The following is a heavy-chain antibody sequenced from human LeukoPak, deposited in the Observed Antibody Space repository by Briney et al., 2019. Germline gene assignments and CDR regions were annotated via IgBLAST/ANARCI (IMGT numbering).Heavy chain of an antibody. D-gene: IGHD6-13*01. Sequence: GGSLRLSCAASGFTVSSNYMSWVRQAPGKGLEWVSVIYSGGSTYYADSVKGRFTISRDNSKNTLYLQMSSLRAEDTAVYYCARDLQTARIAAAGTADYWGQGTLVTVSS. CDR1: GFTVSSNY. CDR3: ARDLQTARIAAAGTADY. CDR2: IYSGGST. J-gene: IGHJ4*02. V-gene: IGHV3-53*01.